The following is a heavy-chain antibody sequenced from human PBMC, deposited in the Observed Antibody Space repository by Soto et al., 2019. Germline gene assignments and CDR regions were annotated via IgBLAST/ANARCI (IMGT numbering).Heavy chain of an antibody. CDR2: IYSDGST. J-gene: IGHJ4*02. CDR1: GFTLSDHY. CDR3: ASRRNPYGAYDY. D-gene: IGHD4-17*01. V-gene: IGHV3-66*01. Sequence: PGGSLRLSCAASGFTLSDHYMDWARQAPGKGLEWVSIIYSDGSTYYADSVKGRFTISRDNSKNTLYLQMNSLRADDTAVYYCASRRNPYGAYDYWGQGTLVTVSS.